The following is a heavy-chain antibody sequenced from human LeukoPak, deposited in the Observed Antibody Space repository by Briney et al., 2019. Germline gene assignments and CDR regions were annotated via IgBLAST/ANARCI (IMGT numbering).Heavy chain of an antibody. Sequence: GGSLRLSCAASGFTFSSYAMHWVRQAPGKGLEWVAVISYDGSNKYYADSVKGRFTISRDNSKNTLYLQMNSLRAEDTAVYYCARERPREVVAYYFDYWGQGTPVTVSS. CDR3: ARERPREVVAYYFDY. D-gene: IGHD2-15*01. J-gene: IGHJ4*02. CDR2: ISYDGSNK. V-gene: IGHV3-30-3*01. CDR1: GFTFSSYA.